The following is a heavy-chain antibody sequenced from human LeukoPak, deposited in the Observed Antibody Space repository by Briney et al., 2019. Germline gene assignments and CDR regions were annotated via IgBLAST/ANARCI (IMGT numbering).Heavy chain of an antibody. J-gene: IGHJ4*02. CDR2: INGDGSST. CDR3: AGPRGAYYSTSPIDY. V-gene: IGHV3-74*01. Sequence: GGSLRLSCAASGLTFSTYWMHWVRQAPGKGLVWVSRINGDGSSTSYADSVKGRFTISRDNAKNTLFLQMNSLRAEDTAVYYCAGPRGAYYSTSPIDYWGQGTLVTVSS. D-gene: IGHD3-22*01. CDR1: GLTFSTYW.